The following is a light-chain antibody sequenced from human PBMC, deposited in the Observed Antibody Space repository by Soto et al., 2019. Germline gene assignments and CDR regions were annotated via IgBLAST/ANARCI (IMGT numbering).Light chain of an antibody. CDR1: SGHSSYA. CDR3: QTWGTGPWV. V-gene: IGLV4-69*01. CDR2: LNSDGSH. J-gene: IGLJ3*02. Sequence: QLVLTQSPSASASLGASVKLTCTLSSGHSSYAIAWHQQHPEKGPRYLRKLNSDGSHSKGDGIPDRFSGSSSGAERYLTISSLQSEDEADYYCQTWGTGPWVFGGGTKLTVL.